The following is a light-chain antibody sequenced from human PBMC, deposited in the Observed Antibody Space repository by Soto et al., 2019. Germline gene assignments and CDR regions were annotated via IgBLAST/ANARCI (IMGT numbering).Light chain of an antibody. Sequence: EIVLTQSPATLSLSPGERATLSCRASQRVSSYLAWYQQKPGQAPRLLIYDASNRASGIPARFSGSGSGTDFTLTIRSLEPEDFAGYYCQQRSNWLTFGGGNKVEIK. J-gene: IGKJ4*01. CDR1: QRVSSY. V-gene: IGKV3-11*01. CDR3: QQRSNWLT. CDR2: DAS.